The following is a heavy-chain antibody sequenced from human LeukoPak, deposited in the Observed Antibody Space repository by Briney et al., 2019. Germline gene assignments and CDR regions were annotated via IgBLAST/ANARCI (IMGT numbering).Heavy chain of an antibody. CDR3: ARGDSSGWYGDGDY. D-gene: IGHD6-19*01. Sequence: GGTLRLSCAASGLPFSSSSINWASQAQAHGSQWFSSISSSSSYIYYADSVKGRFTISRDNAKNSLYLQMNSLRAEDTAVYYCARGDSSGWYGDGDYWGQGTLVTVSS. J-gene: IGHJ4*02. CDR2: ISSSSSYI. V-gene: IGHV3-21*01. CDR1: GLPFSSSS.